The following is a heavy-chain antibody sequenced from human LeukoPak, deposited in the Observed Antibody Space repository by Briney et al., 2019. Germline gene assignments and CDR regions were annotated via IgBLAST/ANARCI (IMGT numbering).Heavy chain of an antibody. J-gene: IGHJ4*02. CDR2: ISGSGGST. CDR1: GFTFSSYA. D-gene: IGHD3-3*01. CDR3: AKDSEGTIHSDFWSGYPDY. V-gene: IGHV3-23*01. Sequence: PGGSLRLSCAASGFTFSSYAMNWVRQAPGKGLEWVSGISGSGGSTYYPDSVKGRFTISRDNSKNTLYLQMNSLRAEDTAVYYCAKDSEGTIHSDFWSGYPDYWGQGTLVTVSS.